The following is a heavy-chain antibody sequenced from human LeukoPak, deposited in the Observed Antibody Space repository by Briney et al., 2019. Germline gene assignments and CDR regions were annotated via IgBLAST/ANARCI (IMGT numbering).Heavy chain of an antibody. CDR3: ARAGRYFDWLLPTLYYYYGMDV. J-gene: IGHJ6*02. V-gene: IGHV3-7*01. Sequence: PGGSLRLSCAASGFTLSSYWMSWVRQAPGKGLEWVANIKQDGSEKYYVDSVKGRFTISRDNAKNSLYLQMNSLRAEDTAVYYCARAGRYFDWLLPTLYYYYGMDVWGQGTTVTVSS. CDR1: GFTLSSYW. D-gene: IGHD3-9*01. CDR2: IKQDGSEK.